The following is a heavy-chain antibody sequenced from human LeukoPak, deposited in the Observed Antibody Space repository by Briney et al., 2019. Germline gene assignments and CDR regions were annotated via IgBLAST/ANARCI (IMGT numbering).Heavy chain of an antibody. CDR1: GFTFSSYA. V-gene: IGHV3-23*01. Sequence: GGSLRLSCAASGFTFSSYAMSRVRQAPGKGLEWVSAISGSGGSTYYADSVKGRFTISRDNSKNTLYLQMNSLRAEDTAVYYCAKNFVVTAYSFSAFDIWGQGTMVTVSS. J-gene: IGHJ3*02. D-gene: IGHD2-21*02. CDR3: AKNFVVTAYSFSAFDI. CDR2: ISGSGGST.